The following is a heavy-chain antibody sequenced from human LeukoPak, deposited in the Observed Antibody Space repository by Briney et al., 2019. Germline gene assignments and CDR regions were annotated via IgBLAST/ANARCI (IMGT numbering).Heavy chain of an antibody. CDR1: GFTFSSYA. J-gene: IGHJ4*02. Sequence: GGSLRLSCAASGFTFSSYAMSWVRQAPGKGLEWVSAISGSGGSTYYADSVKGRFTISRDNSKNTLYLQMNSLRAEDTAVYYCRFNSNYFPSAQPSPRKAVPFDYWGQGTLVTVSS. CDR2: ISGSGGST. CDR3: RFNSNYFPSAQPSPRKAVPFDY. D-gene: IGHD4-11*01. V-gene: IGHV3-23*01.